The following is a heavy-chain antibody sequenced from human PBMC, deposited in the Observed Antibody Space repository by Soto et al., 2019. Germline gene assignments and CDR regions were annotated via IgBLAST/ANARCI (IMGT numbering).Heavy chain of an antibody. CDR2: IYRTGST. CDR1: GDSISTYY. V-gene: IGHV4-59*08. Sequence: SETLSLTCTVSGDSISTYYWNWIRQAPGKGLEWIGYIYRTGSTHYNPFINGRVAISLDTSRNRYSLKLNSVTAADTAVYFCARQIGDDPFDVWGQGTMVTVSS. D-gene: IGHD3-3*01. CDR3: ARQIGDDPFDV. J-gene: IGHJ3*01.